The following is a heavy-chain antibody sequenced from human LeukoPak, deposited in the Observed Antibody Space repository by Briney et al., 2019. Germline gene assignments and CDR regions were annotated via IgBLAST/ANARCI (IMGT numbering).Heavy chain of an antibody. J-gene: IGHJ4*02. CDR3: TTYSSSWYYFDY. CDR2: IKSNTDGGTT. D-gene: IGHD6-13*01. V-gene: IGHV3-15*01. Sequence: GGSLRLSCAASGFTFSNAWMSWVRQAPGKGLEWVGRIKSNTDGGTTEYATPVKARFTISRDDSTNTLYLQMNSLKTEDTAMYYCTTYSSSWYYFDYWGQGTLATVSS. CDR1: GFTFSNAW.